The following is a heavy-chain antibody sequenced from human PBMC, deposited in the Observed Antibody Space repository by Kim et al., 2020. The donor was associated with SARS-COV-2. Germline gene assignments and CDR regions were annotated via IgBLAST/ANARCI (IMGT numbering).Heavy chain of an antibody. CDR2: IKQDGSEK. V-gene: IGHV3-7*01. D-gene: IGHD3-9*01. CDR1: GFTFSRYW. CDR3: AREVSGDYDILTGYYSLAFDI. Sequence: GGSLRLSCAASGFTFSRYWMSWVRQAPGKGLEWVANIKQDGSEKYYVDSVKGRFTISRDNAKNSLYLQMNSLRAEDTAVYYCAREVSGDYDILTGYYSLAFDIWGQGTMVTVSS. J-gene: IGHJ3*02.